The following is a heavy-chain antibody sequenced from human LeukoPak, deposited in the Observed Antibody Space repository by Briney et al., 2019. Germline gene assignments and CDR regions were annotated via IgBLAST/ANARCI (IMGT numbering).Heavy chain of an antibody. Sequence: GGSLRLSCAASGFTFTSYSMNWVRQAPGKGLEWVSAISGSGGSTYYADSVKGRFTISRDNSKNTLYLQMNSLRAEDTAVYYCAKDDYYDSSGYYSEGGYWGQGTLVTVSS. CDR2: ISGSGGST. V-gene: IGHV3-23*01. CDR3: AKDDYYDSSGYYSEGGY. J-gene: IGHJ4*02. CDR1: GFTFTSYS. D-gene: IGHD3-22*01.